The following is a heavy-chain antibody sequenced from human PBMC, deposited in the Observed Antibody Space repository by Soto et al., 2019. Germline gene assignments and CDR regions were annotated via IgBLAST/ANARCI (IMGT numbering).Heavy chain of an antibody. Sequence: PGGSLRLSCAASGFTFSTYTMHWVRQAPGRGLECVAVISHDGTGQLYADSVKGRFTISRDNSKNTLYLQMNSLSAEDSAVYYCARAAVPQYFDWLSPSAYWGQGVLVTVSS. D-gene: IGHD3-9*01. V-gene: IGHV3-30*04. J-gene: IGHJ4*02. CDR3: ARAAVPQYFDWLSPSAY. CDR1: GFTFSTYT. CDR2: ISHDGTGQ.